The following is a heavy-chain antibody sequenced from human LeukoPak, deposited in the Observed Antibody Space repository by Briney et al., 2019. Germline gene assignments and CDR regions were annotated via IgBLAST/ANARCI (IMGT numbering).Heavy chain of an antibody. J-gene: IGHJ6*03. CDR1: GFTVSSNY. V-gene: IGHV3-53*01. Sequence: GGSLRLSCAASGFTVSSNYMSWVRQAPGKGLEWVSVIYSGGSTYYADSVKGRFTISRDNSKNTLYLQMNSLRAEDTAVYYCARVTDYYGSGSGVGLYYYYMDVWGKGTTVTISS. D-gene: IGHD3-10*01. CDR2: IYSGGST. CDR3: ARVTDYYGSGSGVGLYYYYMDV.